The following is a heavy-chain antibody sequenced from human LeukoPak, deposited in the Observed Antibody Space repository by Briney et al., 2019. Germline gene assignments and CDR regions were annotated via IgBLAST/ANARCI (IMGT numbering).Heavy chain of an antibody. CDR1: GYTLTGYY. V-gene: IGHV1-2*02. Sequence: EASVKVSCKASGYTLTGYYIHWVRQAPGQGLEWMGWINPNSGGTNYAQKFQGRVTMTRDTSISTAYMELSRLRSDDTAVYYCAREGQWLADRQRYFDYWGQGTLVTVSS. CDR2: INPNSGGT. D-gene: IGHD6-19*01. CDR3: AREGQWLADRQRYFDY. J-gene: IGHJ4*02.